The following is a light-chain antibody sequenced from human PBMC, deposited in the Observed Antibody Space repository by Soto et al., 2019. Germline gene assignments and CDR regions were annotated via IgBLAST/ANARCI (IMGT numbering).Light chain of an antibody. CDR2: AAT. CDR1: QSISSY. Sequence: DIPVTQSPSSLSASVGDRVTITCRASQSISSYLNWYQQKPGKAPKLLIYAATSLQSGVPSRFSGSGSGTGFTLTISSLQPEDFATYYCQQSYSTPPITFGQGTRLEIK. CDR3: QQSYSTPPIT. V-gene: IGKV1-39*01. J-gene: IGKJ5*01.